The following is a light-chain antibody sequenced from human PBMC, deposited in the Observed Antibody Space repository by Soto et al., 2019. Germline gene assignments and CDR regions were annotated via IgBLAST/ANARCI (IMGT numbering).Light chain of an antibody. V-gene: IGKV3-20*01. Sequence: EIVLTQSPGTLSLSLGESATLSCRASQSVTSSDLAWYQRKPGQAPRLLIYGISTRATGIPDKFSGSGSGSDFTLTVSRLAPEDFAVYYCQQYGSSPITFGQGTRLEIK. J-gene: IGKJ5*01. CDR3: QQYGSSPIT. CDR2: GIS. CDR1: QSVTSSD.